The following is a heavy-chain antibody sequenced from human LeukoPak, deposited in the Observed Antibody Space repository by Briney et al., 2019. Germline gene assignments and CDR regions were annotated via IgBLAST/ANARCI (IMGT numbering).Heavy chain of an antibody. V-gene: IGHV3-23*01. CDR2: LFVGGAST. J-gene: IGHJ6*03. D-gene: IGHD6-13*01. CDR1: GFNFNNYV. Sequence: GGSLRLSCAASGFNFNNYVMSWVRQAPGKGLEWVSVLFVGGASTLYADSVKGQFTISGDTSKNTLYLQMNGLRAEDTAVYYCARRQLGPSYMDVWGKGTTVTVSS. CDR3: ARRQLGPSYMDV.